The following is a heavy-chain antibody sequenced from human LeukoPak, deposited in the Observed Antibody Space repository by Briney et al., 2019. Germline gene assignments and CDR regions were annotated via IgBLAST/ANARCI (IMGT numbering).Heavy chain of an antibody. V-gene: IGHV3-9*01. J-gene: IGHJ3*02. Sequence: GRSPRLSCAASGFTFDDYAMHWVRQAPGKGLEWVSGISWNSGSIGYADSVKGRFTISRDNAKNSLYLQMNSLRAEDTALYYCAKDIADSRLNAFDIWGQGTMVTVYS. CDR2: ISWNSGSI. CDR3: AKDIADSRLNAFDI. CDR1: GFTFDDYA. D-gene: IGHD3-22*01.